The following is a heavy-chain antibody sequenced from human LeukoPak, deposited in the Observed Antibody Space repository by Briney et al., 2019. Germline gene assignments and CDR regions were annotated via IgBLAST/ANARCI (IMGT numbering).Heavy chain of an antibody. CDR1: GYKFISYA. CDR2: INTDTGNP. V-gene: IGHV7-4-1*02. D-gene: IGHD6-13*01. CDR3: ARDPYTSSSWYRGRANNWFDP. J-gene: IGHJ5*02. Sequence: ASVKVSCKGSGYKFISYAMNWVRQAPGQGPEWMGWINTDTGNPTYARGFTGQYVFSVDTSVTTAYLQISSLKADDTAVYYCARDPYTSSSWYRGRANNWFDPWGQGTLVTVSS.